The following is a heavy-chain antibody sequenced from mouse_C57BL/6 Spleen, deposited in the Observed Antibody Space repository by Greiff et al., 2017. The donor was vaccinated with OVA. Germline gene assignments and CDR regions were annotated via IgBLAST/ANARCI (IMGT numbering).Heavy chain of an antibody. CDR2: ISYSGST. V-gene: IGHV3-1*01. CDR1: GYSITSGYD. Sequence: EVQGVESGPGMVKPSQSLSLTCTVTGYSITSGYDWHWIRHFPGNKLEWMGYISYSGSTNYNPSLKSRISITHDTSKNHFFLKLNSVTTEDTATYYCARGEDYSNWYFDVWGTGTTVTVSS. D-gene: IGHD2-5*01. J-gene: IGHJ1*03. CDR3: ARGEDYSNWYFDV.